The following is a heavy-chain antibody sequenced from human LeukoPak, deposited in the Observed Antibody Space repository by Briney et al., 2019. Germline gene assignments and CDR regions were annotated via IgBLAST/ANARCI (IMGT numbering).Heavy chain of an antibody. J-gene: IGHJ4*02. CDR2: IYYSGST. CDR3: ARGDGYNSY. V-gene: IGHV4-59*01. D-gene: IGHD5-24*01. CDR1: GGSFSGYY. Sequence: PSETLSLTCAVYGGSFSGYYWSWIRQPPGKGPEWIGYIYYSGSTNYNPSLKSRVTISVDTSKNQFSLKLSSVTAADTAVYYCARGDGYNSYRGQGTLVTVSS.